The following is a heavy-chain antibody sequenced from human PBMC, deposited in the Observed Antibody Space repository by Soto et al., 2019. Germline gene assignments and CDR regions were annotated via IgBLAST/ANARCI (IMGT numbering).Heavy chain of an antibody. CDR1: GYNFNTNW. CDR2: IFPSDSDI. V-gene: IGHV5-51*01. D-gene: IGHD6-19*01. Sequence: PGESLKISCKGSGYNFNTNWIGWVRQMPGKGLEWMGVIFPSDSDIRYSPSLQGQVTISADKSISTTYLQWRSLTASDTAMYYCARVFGSGWSGFDPWGQGTLVTAPQ. CDR3: ARVFGSGWSGFDP. J-gene: IGHJ5*02.